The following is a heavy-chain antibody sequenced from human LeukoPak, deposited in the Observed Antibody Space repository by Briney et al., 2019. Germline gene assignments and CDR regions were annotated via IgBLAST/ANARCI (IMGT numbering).Heavy chain of an antibody. CDR3: ARDLYLQYCSGGSCYWFDP. CDR1: GYSISSGYY. Sequence: SENLSRTGTVSGYSISSGYYWSWIRQPPGKGLEWIGSIYHSGSTYYNPSLKSRVTISVDTSKNQFSLKLSSVTAADTAVYYCARDLYLQYCSGGSCYWFDPWGQGTLVTVSS. CDR2: IYHSGST. V-gene: IGHV4-38-2*02. J-gene: IGHJ5*02. D-gene: IGHD2-15*01.